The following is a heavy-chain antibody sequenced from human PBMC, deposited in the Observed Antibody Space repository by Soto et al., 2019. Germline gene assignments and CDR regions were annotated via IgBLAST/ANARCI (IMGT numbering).Heavy chain of an antibody. J-gene: IGHJ4*02. D-gene: IGHD1-26*01. V-gene: IGHV3-11*01. CDR1: GFTFSDYY. CDR3: SRDPRLVDY. CDR2: INGGGGVI. Sequence: QVQLVESGGALVAPGGYLRLSCAASGFTFSDYYRTWIRQAPGKGPEWISYINGGGGVIAYADSVKGRFTISRDNAKRSLYLQMNSLTVEATAVYYCSRDPRLVDYWGQGTLVSVSS.